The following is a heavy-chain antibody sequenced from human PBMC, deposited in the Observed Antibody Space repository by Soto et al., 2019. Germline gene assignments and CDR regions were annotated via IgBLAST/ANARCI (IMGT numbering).Heavy chain of an antibody. CDR1: GGSISSGGYY. V-gene: IGHV4-31*03. J-gene: IGHJ6*02. CDR2: IYYSGST. CDR3: ARDRGKYYYYYGMDV. Sequence: PSETLSLTCTVSGGSISSGGYYWSWIRQHPGKGLEWIGYIYYSGSTYYNPSLKSRVTISVDTSKNQFSLKLSSVTAADTAVYYCARDRGKYYYYYGMDVWGQGTTVTVSS.